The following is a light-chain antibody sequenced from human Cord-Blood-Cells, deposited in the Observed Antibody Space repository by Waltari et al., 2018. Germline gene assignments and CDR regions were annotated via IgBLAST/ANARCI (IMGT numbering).Light chain of an antibody. CDR1: SRDVGGYNY. V-gene: IGLV2-14*01. J-gene: IGLJ1*01. CDR3: SSYTSSSTYV. Sequence: QSALTQPASVSGSPGQSLTISCTGTSRDVGGYNYVSWYQQHPGKAPKLMIYDVSNRPSGVSNRFSGSKSGNTASLTISGLQAEDEADYYSSSYTSSSTYVFGTGTKVTVL. CDR2: DVS.